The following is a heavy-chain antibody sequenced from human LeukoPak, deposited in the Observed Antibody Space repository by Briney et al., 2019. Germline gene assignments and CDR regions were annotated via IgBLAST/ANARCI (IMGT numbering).Heavy chain of an antibody. D-gene: IGHD3-22*01. CDR1: GYTFTSYD. V-gene: IGHV1-8*01. CDR2: MNPNSRNT. Sequence: GASVKVSCKASGYTFTSYDINWVRQATGQGLEWVGWMNPNSRNTGYAQKFQGRVTMTRNTSISTAYMELSSLRSEDTAVYYCVRGKYFYDTSGYYYADYWGQGTLVTVSS. CDR3: VRGKYFYDTSGYYYADY. J-gene: IGHJ4*02.